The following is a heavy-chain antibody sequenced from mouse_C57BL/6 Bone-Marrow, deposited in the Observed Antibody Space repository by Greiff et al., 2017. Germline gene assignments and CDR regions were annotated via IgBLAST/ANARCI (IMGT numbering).Heavy chain of an antibody. CDR1: GYTFTSYW. CDR2: IYPGSGST. J-gene: IGHJ1*03. CDR3: ARVDWYCDV. Sequence: QVQLQQPGAELVKPGASVKMSCKASGYTFTSYWITWVKQRPGQGLEWIGDIYPGSGSTNYNEKFKSKATLTVATSSSTAYMQLSSLTSEDSAVYYCARVDWYCDVWGTGTTVTVSS. V-gene: IGHV1-55*01.